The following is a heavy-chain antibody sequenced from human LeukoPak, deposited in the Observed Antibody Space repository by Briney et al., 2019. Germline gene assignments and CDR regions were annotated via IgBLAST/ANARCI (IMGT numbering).Heavy chain of an antibody. CDR2: INHSGST. J-gene: IGHJ6*02. CDR3: ARDCSGSHYYYGMDV. D-gene: IGHD1-26*01. CDR1: GGSFSGYY. Sequence: PSETLSLTCAVYGGSFSGYYWSWIRQPPGKGLEWIGEINHSGSTNYNPSLKSRVTISVDTSKNQFSLKLSSVTAADTAVYYCARDCSGSHYYYGMDVWGQGTTVTVSS. V-gene: IGHV4-34*01.